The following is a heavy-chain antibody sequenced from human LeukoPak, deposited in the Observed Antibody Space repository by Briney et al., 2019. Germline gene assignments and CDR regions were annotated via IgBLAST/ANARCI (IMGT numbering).Heavy chain of an antibody. CDR3: ARDGSAYNLDY. J-gene: IGHJ4*02. CDR1: GFTFSSYG. Sequence: GGSLRLSCAASGFTFSSYGMHWVRQAPGKGLEWVAVISYDGSNKYYADSAEGRFTVSRDNAKNTLNLQMNSLRAEDTAVYFCARDGSAYNLDYWGQGVLVTVSS. CDR2: ISYDGSNK. D-gene: IGHD3-16*01. V-gene: IGHV3-30*03.